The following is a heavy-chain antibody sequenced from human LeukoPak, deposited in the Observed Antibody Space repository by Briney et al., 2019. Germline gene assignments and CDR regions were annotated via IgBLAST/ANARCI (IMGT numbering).Heavy chain of an antibody. V-gene: IGHV3-15*01. J-gene: IGHJ4*02. Sequence: GGSLRLSCVASGFTITNARMGWVRQAPGKGLEWVGLKSKIDGGTTDFAAPVKGRFTISIDDSKHTLYLQMNSLKSEDTGVYYCTTGYGHSDFDYWGQGTLVTVSS. D-gene: IGHD3-3*02. CDR2: KSKIDGGTT. CDR3: TTGYGHSDFDY. CDR1: GFTITNAR.